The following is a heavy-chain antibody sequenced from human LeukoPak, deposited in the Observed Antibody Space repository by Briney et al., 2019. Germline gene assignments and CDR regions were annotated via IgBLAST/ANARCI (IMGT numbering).Heavy chain of an antibody. J-gene: IGHJ3*02. D-gene: IGHD3-10*01. CDR1: EYTFTGYY. V-gene: IGHV1-18*04. Sequence: ASVKVSCKASEYTFTGYYIHWVRQAPGQGLEWMGWISAYNGDTNYAQNLQGRVTMTTDTSTSTAYMELGSLRSDDTAVYYCARAGWLTNAFDIWGQGTMVTVSS. CDR3: ARAGWLTNAFDI. CDR2: ISAYNGDT.